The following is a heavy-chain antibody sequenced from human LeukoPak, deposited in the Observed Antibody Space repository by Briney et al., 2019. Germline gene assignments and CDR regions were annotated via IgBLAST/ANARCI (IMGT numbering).Heavy chain of an antibody. D-gene: IGHD2-2*01. CDR3: ARAEYCSSTSCYLPGDYNWFDP. V-gene: IGHV1-46*01. Sequence: ASVKVSCKASGYTFTSYYMHWVRQAPGQGLEWMGTINPSGGSTSYAQKFQGRVTMTRDMSTSTVYMELSSLRSEDTAVYYCARAEYCSSTSCYLPGDYNWFDPWGQGTLVTVSS. CDR1: GYTFTSYY. J-gene: IGHJ5*02. CDR2: INPSGGST.